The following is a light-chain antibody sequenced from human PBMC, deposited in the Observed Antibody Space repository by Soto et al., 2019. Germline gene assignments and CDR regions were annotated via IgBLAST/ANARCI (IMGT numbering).Light chain of an antibody. CDR3: ISYTDRQSYL. J-gene: IGLJ1*01. CDR2: SNN. V-gene: IGLV1-44*01. CDR1: RPNIGRNT. Sequence: SVVTQPPPASGAPGERGTISCSGRRPNIGRNTVNWYQQLPGTAPKLLIYSNNQRPSGVPDRFSGSKSGITASLTISGLQTEDEADYYCISYTDRQSYLFGTGTKVNVL.